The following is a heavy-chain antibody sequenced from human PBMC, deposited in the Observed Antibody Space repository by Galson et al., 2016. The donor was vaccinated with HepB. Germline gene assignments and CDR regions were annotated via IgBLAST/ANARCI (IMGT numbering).Heavy chain of an antibody. CDR3: ARLMAIGAFDY. Sequence: LTCTVSGGSISTNNHYWVWVRQPPGKGLEWVGTIFYTGTTYYSPSLKRRVNVSVDTSRNQFSLKLTSVTAADTAVYFCARLMAIGAFDYWGQGILVTVSS. CDR2: IFYTGTT. J-gene: IGHJ4*02. V-gene: IGHV4-39*01. D-gene: IGHD5-24*01. CDR1: GGSISTNNHY.